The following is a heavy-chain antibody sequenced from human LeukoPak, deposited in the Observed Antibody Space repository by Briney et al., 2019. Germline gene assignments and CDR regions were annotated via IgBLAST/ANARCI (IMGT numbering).Heavy chain of an antibody. Sequence: SETLSLTCTVSGDSLSSHFWSWIRQPPGKGLEWIGYIYGSGSTNYDPSLKSRVTISEDTSKNHFSLKLTSVTGADTAVYYCARNVGWYSHDSWGQGTLVTVSS. V-gene: IGHV4-59*08. J-gene: IGHJ4*02. CDR2: IYGSGST. CDR1: GDSLSSHF. CDR3: ARNVGWYSHDS. D-gene: IGHD6-19*01.